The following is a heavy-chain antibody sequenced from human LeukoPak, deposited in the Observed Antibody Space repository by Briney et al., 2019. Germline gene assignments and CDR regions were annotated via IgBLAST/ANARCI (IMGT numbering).Heavy chain of an antibody. D-gene: IGHD3-22*01. CDR1: GYTLTGYY. CDR2: INPNSGGT. CDR3: ARDLVTYYDSSGHYYFDY. J-gene: IGHJ4*02. Sequence: ASVKVSCKASGYTLTGYYMHWVRQAPGQGLEWMGWINPNSGGTNYAQKFQGRVTMTRDTSISTAYMELSRLRSDDTAVYYCARDLVTYYDSSGHYYFDYWGQGTLVTVSS. V-gene: IGHV1-2*02.